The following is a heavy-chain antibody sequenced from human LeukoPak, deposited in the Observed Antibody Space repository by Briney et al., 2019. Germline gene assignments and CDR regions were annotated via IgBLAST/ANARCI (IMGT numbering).Heavy chain of an antibody. J-gene: IGHJ4*02. CDR3: AKDRVWNSFDS. Sequence: GGSLRLSCAASGFTFSSNWMNWVRQAPGKGLVWVSRINTDGSSTSYADSVKGRFTISRDNAKNTLYLQMNSLKNEDTAVYYCAKDRVWNSFDSWGQGTLVTVSS. V-gene: IGHV3-74*01. CDR1: GFTFSSNW. CDR2: INTDGSST. D-gene: IGHD1-1*01.